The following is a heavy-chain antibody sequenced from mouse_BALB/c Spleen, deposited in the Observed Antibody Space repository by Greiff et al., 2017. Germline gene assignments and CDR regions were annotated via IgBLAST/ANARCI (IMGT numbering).Heavy chain of an antibody. V-gene: IGHV5-6-4*01. D-gene: IGHD1-1*01. CDR1: GFTFSSYT. J-gene: IGHJ4*01. Sequence: EVHLVESGGGLVKPGGSLKLSCAASGFTFSSYTMSWVRQTPEKRLEWVATISSGGSYTYYPDSVKGRFTISRDNAKNTLYLQMSSLKSEDTAMYYCTRDRTEYYAMDYWGQGTSVTVSS. CDR3: TRDRTEYYAMDY. CDR2: ISSGGSYT.